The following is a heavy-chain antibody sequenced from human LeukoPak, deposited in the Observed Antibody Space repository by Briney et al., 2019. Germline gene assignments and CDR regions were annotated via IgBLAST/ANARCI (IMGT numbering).Heavy chain of an antibody. CDR1: GGSISSYY. Sequence: PSETLSLTCTVSGGSISSYYWSWIRQPPGKGLEWIGYIYYSGSTNYNPSLKSRVTISVDTSKNQFSLKLSSVTAADTAVYYCARKLGGAFDIWGQGTMVTVSS. D-gene: IGHD7-27*01. J-gene: IGHJ3*02. V-gene: IGHV4-59*01. CDR3: ARKLGGAFDI. CDR2: IYYSGST.